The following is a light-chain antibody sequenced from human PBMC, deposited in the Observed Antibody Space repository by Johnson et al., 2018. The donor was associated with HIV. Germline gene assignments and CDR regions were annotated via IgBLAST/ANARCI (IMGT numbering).Light chain of an antibody. CDR3: GTWESSLGAWV. CDR2: ENK. Sequence: QSVLTQPPSVSAAPGQMVSISCSGSSSNIGKNYVSWYQQFPGTAPKLLIHENKKRPSGIPDRFSGSKSGTSATLDITGLQTGDEADSYCGTWESSLGAWVLGTGTKVTVL. J-gene: IGLJ1*01. V-gene: IGLV1-51*02. CDR1: SSNIGKNY.